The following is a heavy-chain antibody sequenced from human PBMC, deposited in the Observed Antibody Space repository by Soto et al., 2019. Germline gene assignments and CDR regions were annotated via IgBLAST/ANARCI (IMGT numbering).Heavy chain of an antibody. D-gene: IGHD2-2*01. Sequence: PGGSVRLSCAASGFSFSDFYMSWVRQAPGKGLEWLSYISSGSGSTIYYADSVKGRFTISRDNAENSLYLQMNSLRAEDTAVYYCYATAVVARDYWGQGTLVTVS. CDR2: ISSGSGSTI. J-gene: IGHJ4*02. CDR3: YATAVVARDY. CDR1: GFSFSDFY. V-gene: IGHV3-11*01.